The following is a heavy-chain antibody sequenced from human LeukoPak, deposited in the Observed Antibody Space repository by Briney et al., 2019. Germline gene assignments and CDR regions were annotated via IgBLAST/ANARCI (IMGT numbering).Heavy chain of an antibody. Sequence: GGSLRLSCAASGFIVSHNYMTWARQAPGKGLEWISVIYIDGTTYYADSVKGRFTISRDQANNTLYLQMNTLRDEDTAVYYCARGPRYSFYWGQGTLVSVSS. CDR1: GFIVSHNY. CDR2: IYIDGTT. D-gene: IGHD6-13*01. CDR3: ARGPRYSFY. J-gene: IGHJ4*02. V-gene: IGHV3-53*01.